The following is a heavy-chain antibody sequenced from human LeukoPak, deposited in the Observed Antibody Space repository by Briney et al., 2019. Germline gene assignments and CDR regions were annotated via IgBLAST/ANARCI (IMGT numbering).Heavy chain of an antibody. Sequence: SETLSLTCSVSGGSMSSYYWNWIRQPPGKGLEWIGYIYYSGSTNYNPSLKSRVTISVDTSKNQFSLKLSSVTAADTAVYYCASAFMDYGDYFDYWGQGTLVTVSS. V-gene: IGHV4-59*01. J-gene: IGHJ4*02. CDR1: GGSMSSYY. CDR2: IYYSGST. D-gene: IGHD4-17*01. CDR3: ASAFMDYGDYFDY.